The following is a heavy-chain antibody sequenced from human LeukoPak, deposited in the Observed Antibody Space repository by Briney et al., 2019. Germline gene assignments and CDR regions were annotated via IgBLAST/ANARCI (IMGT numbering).Heavy chain of an antibody. CDR3: ARPRRFWSGYSKTNAFDI. J-gene: IGHJ3*02. CDR1: GGSISSGSYY. V-gene: IGHV4-61*01. CDR2: IYYSGST. D-gene: IGHD3-3*01. Sequence: PSETLSLTCTVSGGSISSGSYYWSWIRQPPGKGLEWIGYIYYSGSTNYNPSLKSRVTISVDTSKNQFSLKLSSVTAADTAVYYCARPRRFWSGYSKTNAFDIWGQGTMVTVSS.